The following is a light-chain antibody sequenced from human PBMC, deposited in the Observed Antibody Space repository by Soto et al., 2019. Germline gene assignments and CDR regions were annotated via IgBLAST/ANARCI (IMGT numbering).Light chain of an antibody. Sequence: QSALTQPASVSGSPGHSITISCTGTSSDVGSYNLVSWYQQHPTKAPKLMVYEVNKRPSGVSNRFSGSKSDNTASLTISGLHAEDEADYYCCSYAGSSTLAVFGGGTQLTVL. V-gene: IGLV2-23*02. CDR2: EVN. CDR1: SSDVGSYNL. J-gene: IGLJ7*01. CDR3: CSYAGSSTLAV.